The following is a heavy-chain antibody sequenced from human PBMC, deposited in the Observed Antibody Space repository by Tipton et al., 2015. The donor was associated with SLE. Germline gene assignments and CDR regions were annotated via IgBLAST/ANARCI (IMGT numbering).Heavy chain of an antibody. CDR3: ARGGPYYYGSGSSPAEYFQH. V-gene: IGHV4-34*01. CDR2: INHSGST. J-gene: IGHJ1*01. Sequence: TLSLTCAVYGGSFSGYYWGWIRQSPGKGLEWIGEINHSGSTNYNPSLKSRVTISVDTSKNQFSLKLSSVTAADTAVYYCARGGPYYYGSGSSPAEYFQHWGQGTLVTVSS. CDR1: GGSFSGYY. D-gene: IGHD3-10*01.